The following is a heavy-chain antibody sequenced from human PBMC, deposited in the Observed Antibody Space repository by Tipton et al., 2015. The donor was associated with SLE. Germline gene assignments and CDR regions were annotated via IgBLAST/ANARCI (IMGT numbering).Heavy chain of an antibody. J-gene: IGHJ4*02. V-gene: IGHV3-74*01. CDR2: IISDGSST. Sequence: SLRLSCAASGFTFNNFWMHWVRQAPGKGLVWVSHIISDGSSTNYADFVKGRFTISRDNAKNTVYLQMNSLRVEDTAVYYCVRDRPSLAYWGQGTLVTVSS. CDR3: VRDRPSLAY. CDR1: GFTFNNFW.